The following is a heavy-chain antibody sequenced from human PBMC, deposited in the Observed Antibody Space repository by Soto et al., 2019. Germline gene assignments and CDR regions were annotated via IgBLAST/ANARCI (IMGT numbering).Heavy chain of an antibody. CDR2: IYWDDDK. J-gene: IGHJ6*02. V-gene: IGHV2-5*02. CDR3: AHRRAPYYYYGMDV. CDR1: GFSLSTSGVG. Sequence: QITLKESGPTLVKPTQTLTLTCTFSGFSLSTSGVGVGWIRQPPGKALEWLALIYWDDDKRYSPSLKSRLTITQDTSKNQVVLTMTNMDPVDTATYYCAHRRAPYYYYGMDVWGQGTTVTVSS.